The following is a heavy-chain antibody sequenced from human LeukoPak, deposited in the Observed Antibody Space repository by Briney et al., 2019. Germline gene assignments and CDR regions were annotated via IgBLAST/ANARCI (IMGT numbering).Heavy chain of an antibody. Sequence: SHTLSLTCTVAGDCISRDYWSWILQPARKGLDWIGRIYTSGSTNDNPALKSRVTISVDTSKNQFSLKLSSVTAADTAVYYCARGGVEDSSGFDYWGQGTLVTVSS. D-gene: IGHD3-22*01. CDR3: ARGGVEDSSGFDY. J-gene: IGHJ4*02. CDR2: IYTSGST. V-gene: IGHV4-4*07. CDR1: GDCISRDY.